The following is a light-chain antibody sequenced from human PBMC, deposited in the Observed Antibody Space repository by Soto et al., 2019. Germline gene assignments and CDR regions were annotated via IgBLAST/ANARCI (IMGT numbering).Light chain of an antibody. V-gene: IGLV2-14*01. CDR1: SSDVGGYNY. CDR2: DVS. J-gene: IGLJ2*01. CDR3: SSYTGRSTTVV. Sequence: QSALTQPASVSGSPGQSITISCTGTSSDVGGYNYVSWYQQHPGKAPKLMIYDVSNRPSGVSNRFSGSKSGNTASLTISGLQAEDEADYYCSSYTGRSTTVVFGGGTKLTVL.